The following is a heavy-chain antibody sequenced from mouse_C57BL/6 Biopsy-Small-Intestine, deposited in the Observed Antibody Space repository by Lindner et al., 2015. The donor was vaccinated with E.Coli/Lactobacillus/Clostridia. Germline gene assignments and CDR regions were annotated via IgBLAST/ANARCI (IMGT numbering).Heavy chain of an antibody. J-gene: IGHJ4*01. V-gene: IGHV1-66*01. CDR1: GYTFTAYY. D-gene: IGHD1-3*01. CDR3: ARLDLYNSGSYLDY. Sequence: SVKVSCKASGYTFTAYYLHWVRQAPGQGLEWMGWISPHSGGTKYAQNFEGRVTMTRDTSTSTAYMELSSLRSDDTAVYYCARLDLYNSGSYLDYWGQGALVTVSS. CDR2: ISPHSGGT.